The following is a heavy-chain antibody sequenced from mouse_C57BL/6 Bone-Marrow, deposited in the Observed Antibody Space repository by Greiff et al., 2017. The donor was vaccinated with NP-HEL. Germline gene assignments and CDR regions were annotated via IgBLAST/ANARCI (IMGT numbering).Heavy chain of an antibody. CDR1: GYAFSSSW. J-gene: IGHJ2*01. CDR2: FYPGDGDT. V-gene: IGHV1-82*01. Sequence: VQLQQPGPELVKPGASVKISCKASGYAFSSSWMNWVKQRPGKGLEWIGRFYPGDGDTNYNGKFKGKATLTADKSSSTAYMQLSSLTSEDSAVFCYARSCYYYGRGYWGQGTTLTVSS. CDR3: ARSCYYYGRGY. D-gene: IGHD1-1*01.